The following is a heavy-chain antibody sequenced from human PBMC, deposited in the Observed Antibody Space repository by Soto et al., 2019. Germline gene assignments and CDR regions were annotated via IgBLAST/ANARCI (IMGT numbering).Heavy chain of an antibody. V-gene: IGHV4-59*01. D-gene: IGHD4-4*01. J-gene: IGHJ5*02. CDR2: IYYSGST. Sequence: SETLSLTCTVSGGSISSYYWSWIRQPPGKGLEWIGYIYYSGSTNYNPSLKSRVTISVDTSKNQFSLKLSSVTAADTAVYYCARVSISYSNYVGWFDPWGQGTLVTVSS. CDR1: GGSISSYY. CDR3: ARVSISYSNYVGWFDP.